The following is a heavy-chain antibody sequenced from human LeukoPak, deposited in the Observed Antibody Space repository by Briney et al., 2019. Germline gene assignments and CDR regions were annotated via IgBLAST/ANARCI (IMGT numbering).Heavy chain of an antibody. V-gene: IGHV3-48*02. CDR3: ARDLAVAGSFDY. D-gene: IGHD6-19*01. CDR2: ISSSSSTI. CDR1: GFTLSNYN. J-gene: IGHJ4*02. Sequence: PGGSLRLSCAASGFTLSNYNMNWVRQAPGKGLKWVSYISSSSSTIYYADSVEGRFTISRDNAKNSLYLQMNSLRDEDTAVYYCARDLAVAGSFDYWGQGTLVTVSS.